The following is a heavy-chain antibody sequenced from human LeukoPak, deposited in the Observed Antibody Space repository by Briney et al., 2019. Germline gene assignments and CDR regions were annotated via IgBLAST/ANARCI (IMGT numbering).Heavy chain of an antibody. V-gene: IGHV3-23*01. CDR2: INDNSRNT. CDR1: GFSFSRYG. CDR3: TKDAGPFYDWFDP. D-gene: IGHD2/OR15-2a*01. J-gene: IGHJ5*02. Sequence: GGSLRLSRAASGFSFSRYGMAWFRQIPGKGLEWVSTINDNSRNTHYADSVKARFTISRDNSKNTLYLEMHSLRVEGTALYYCTKDAGPFYDWFDPWGPGTRVSVSS.